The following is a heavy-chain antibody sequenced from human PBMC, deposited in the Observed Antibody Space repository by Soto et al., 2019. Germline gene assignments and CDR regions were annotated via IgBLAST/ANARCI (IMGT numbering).Heavy chain of an antibody. CDR1: GFSHINTRMG. J-gene: IGHJ6*02. CDR2: IFSSDEK. Sequence: GPTLVKPTETLALTCTVCGFSHINTRMGVSWIREPPGKALEWLAHIFSSDEKSYTTSLKSRLTISKDTSKSHVVLILTNMDPADTATYYCARKRSDFSGAMDVWGQGTTVTVSS. CDR3: ARKRSDFSGAMDV. V-gene: IGHV2-26*01. D-gene: IGHD3-3*01.